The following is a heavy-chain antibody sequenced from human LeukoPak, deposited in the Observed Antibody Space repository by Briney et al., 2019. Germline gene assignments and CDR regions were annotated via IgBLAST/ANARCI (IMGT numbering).Heavy chain of an antibody. V-gene: IGHV3-73*01. J-gene: IGHJ4*02. CDR1: GFTFSGSA. Sequence: GGSLRLSCAASGFTFSGSAMHWVRQASGKGLEWVGRIRSKANSYATAYAASVKGRFTISRDDSKNTAYLQMNSLKTEDTAVYYCTSLSYSSSFVSDYWGQGTLVTVSS. D-gene: IGHD6-13*01. CDR3: TSLSYSSSFVSDY. CDR2: IRSKANSYAT.